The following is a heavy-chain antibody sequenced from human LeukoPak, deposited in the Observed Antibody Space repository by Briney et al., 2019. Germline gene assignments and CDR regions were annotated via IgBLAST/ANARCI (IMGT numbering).Heavy chain of an antibody. CDR1: GYTFTRYG. Sequence: EASVKVSCKASGYTFTRYGIIWVRQAPGQGLEWMGWISAYNGNTNYAQKLQGRVTMTTDTSTSTAYMELRSLRSDDTAVYYCARGIPIVVVPAALRDYYYYYDVDVWGKGTTVTVSS. CDR2: ISAYNGNT. V-gene: IGHV1-18*01. J-gene: IGHJ6*03. D-gene: IGHD2-2*01. CDR3: ARGIPIVVVPAALRDYYYYYDVDV.